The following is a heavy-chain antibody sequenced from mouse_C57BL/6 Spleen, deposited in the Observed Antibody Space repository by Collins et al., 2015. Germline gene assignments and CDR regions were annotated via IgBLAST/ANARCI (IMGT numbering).Heavy chain of an antibody. V-gene: IGHV1-80*01. CDR2: IYPGDGDT. CDR1: GYAFNNFW. J-gene: IGHJ2*01. Sequence: QLQQSGAELVKPGASVKISCKTSGYAFNNFWMNWVKQRPGKGLEWIGQIYPGDGDTNYSGNFEGKATLTADKSSSTVYMQLNSLTSEDSAVYFCARGGYWGQGTTLTVSS. CDR3: ARGGY.